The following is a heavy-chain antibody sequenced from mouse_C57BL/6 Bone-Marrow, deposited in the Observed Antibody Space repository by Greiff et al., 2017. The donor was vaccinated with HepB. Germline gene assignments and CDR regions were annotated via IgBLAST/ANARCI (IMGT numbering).Heavy chain of an antibody. J-gene: IGHJ2*01. CDR1: GYTFTSYG. CDR2: IYPRSGNT. V-gene: IGHV1-81*01. D-gene: IGHD1-1*01. Sequence: VQLQESGAELARPGASVKLSCKASGYTFTSYGISWVKQRTGQGLEWIGEIYPRSGNTYYNEKFKGKATLTADKSSSTAYMELRSLTAEDSAVFFCANYYGRDYFDYWGQGTTLTVSS. CDR3: ANYYGRDYFDY.